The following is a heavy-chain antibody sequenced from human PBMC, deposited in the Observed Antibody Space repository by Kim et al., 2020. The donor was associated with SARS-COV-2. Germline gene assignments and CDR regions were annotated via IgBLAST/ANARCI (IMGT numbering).Heavy chain of an antibody. CDR2: IYYSGST. D-gene: IGHD5-18*01. CDR1: GGSISSSSYY. V-gene: IGHV4-39*01. J-gene: IGHJ3*02. CDR3: ARPIFTAMDDAFDI. Sequence: SETLSLTCTVSGGSISSSSYYWGWIRQPPGKGLEWIGSIYYSGSTYYNPSLKSRVTISVDTSKNQFSLKLSSVTAADTAVYYCARPIFTAMDDAFDIWGQGTMVTVSS.